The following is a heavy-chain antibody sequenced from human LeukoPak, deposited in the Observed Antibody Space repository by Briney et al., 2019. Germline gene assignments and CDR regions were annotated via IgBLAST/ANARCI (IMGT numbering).Heavy chain of an antibody. J-gene: IGHJ5*01. CDR2: IHTSGTS. Sequence: SQTLSLTCTVSGRSVTGGTNYWSWIRQPAGKGLEWIGRIHTSGTSNYHPSLKSRLTISLDTSKNQFSLKLTSVTAADTAVYYCARERVFSGEPNRFDSWGKGTRVTVSS. CDR3: ARERVFSGEPNRFDS. CDR1: GRSVTGGTNY. D-gene: IGHD3-10*01. V-gene: IGHV4-61*02.